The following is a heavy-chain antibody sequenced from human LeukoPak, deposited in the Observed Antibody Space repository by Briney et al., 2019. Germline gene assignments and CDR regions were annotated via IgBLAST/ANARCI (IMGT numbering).Heavy chain of an antibody. J-gene: IGHJ5*02. V-gene: IGHV4-30-4*01. CDR3: ARDEEGFDP. CDR1: GGSIRRGVYY. Sequence: PSETLSLTCTISGGSIRRGVYYWSWIRQPPGKGLEWSGYIYYGGSTYYNPSLKSRVTISVDTSKIQFSLKLSSVTAADTAVYYCARDEEGFDPWGQGTLVTVSS. CDR2: IYYGGST.